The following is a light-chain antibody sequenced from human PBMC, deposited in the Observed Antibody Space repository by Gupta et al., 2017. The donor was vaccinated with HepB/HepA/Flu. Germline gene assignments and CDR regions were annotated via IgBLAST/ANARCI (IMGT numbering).Light chain of an antibody. CDR2: GAS. J-gene: IGKJ4*01. CDR1: QHVGTN. CDR3: QQDDKGPLT. V-gene: IGKV3-15*01. Sequence: TQSPIILSVSPGDRVTLSCRASQHVGTNLAWYQQKVGQAPRLLVYGASSRATSIPARFIGSGSETEFRLIINSLQSEDFAVYCCQQDDKGPLTFGGGTRVE.